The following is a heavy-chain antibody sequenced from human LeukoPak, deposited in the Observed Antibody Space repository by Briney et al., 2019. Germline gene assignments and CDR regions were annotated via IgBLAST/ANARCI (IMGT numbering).Heavy chain of an antibody. D-gene: IGHD3-22*01. CDR1: GFTFTSHD. Sequence: ASVKVSCKASGFTFTSHDYNWVRQATGQGLEWMGWMNPNSGNTGYAQKFQGRVTMTRDTSISTAYMELSSLSSEDTAVYYCAKDPGEHDSSGYPPDYWGQGTLVTVSS. CDR3: AKDPGEHDSSGYPPDY. J-gene: IGHJ4*02. V-gene: IGHV1-8*01. CDR2: MNPNSGNT.